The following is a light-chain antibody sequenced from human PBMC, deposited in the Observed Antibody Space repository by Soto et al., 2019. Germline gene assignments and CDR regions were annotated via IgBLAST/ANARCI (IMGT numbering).Light chain of an antibody. V-gene: IGLV2-14*03. J-gene: IGLJ1*01. Sequence: QSVLTQPASVSGSPGQSITISCTGTSSDFGGYNYVSWYQQYPGKVPKLLMYHVSNRPSGVSNRFSGSKSGNTASLTISGLQAEDEADYFCTSFTSDNLYVFGTGTKVTVL. CDR2: HVS. CDR1: SSDFGGYNY. CDR3: TSFTSDNLYV.